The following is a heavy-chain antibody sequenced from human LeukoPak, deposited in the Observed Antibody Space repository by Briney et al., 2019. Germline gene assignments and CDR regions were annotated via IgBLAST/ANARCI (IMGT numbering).Heavy chain of an antibody. D-gene: IGHD4/OR15-4a*01. CDR3: VRGPYGASISKWFDP. Sequence: PSETLSLTCTVSGGSISSYYWSWIRQPPGKGLEWIGYIHYSGNTNYNPSLKSRVTISLVTSKNQFSLKLSSVTAADTAVYYCVRGPYGASISKWFDPWGQGTQVIVSP. V-gene: IGHV4-59*01. CDR2: IHYSGNT. CDR1: GGSISSYY. J-gene: IGHJ5*02.